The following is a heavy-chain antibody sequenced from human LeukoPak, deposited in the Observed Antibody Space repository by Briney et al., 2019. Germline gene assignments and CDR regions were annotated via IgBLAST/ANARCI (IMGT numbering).Heavy chain of an antibody. V-gene: IGHV4-34*01. CDR1: GGSFSGYY. J-gene: IGHJ4*02. CDR2: INHSGST. Sequence: SETLSPTCAVYGGSFSGYYWSWIRQPPGKGLEWIGEINHSGSTNYNPSLKSRVTISVDTSKNQFSLKLSSVTAADTAVYYCAVTWGSGSQYDYWGQGTLVTVSS. D-gene: IGHD3-10*01. CDR3: AVTWGSGSQYDY.